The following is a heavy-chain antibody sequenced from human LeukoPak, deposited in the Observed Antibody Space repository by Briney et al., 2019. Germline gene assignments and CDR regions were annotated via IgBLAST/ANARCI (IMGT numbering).Heavy chain of an antibody. V-gene: IGHV3-43*02. CDR2: ISRDDTTT. Sequence: GGSLRLSCAASGFSFDDYALHWVRQVPGKGLEWVSLISRDDTTTYYADSVKGRFTTSRDKSKNILYQHMYSLRTEDTALYYCTADPDSSGYRPSLRRYFQYWGQGTLVTVSS. D-gene: IGHD3-22*01. CDR3: TADPDSSGYRPSLRRYFQY. J-gene: IGHJ1*01. CDR1: GFSFDDYA.